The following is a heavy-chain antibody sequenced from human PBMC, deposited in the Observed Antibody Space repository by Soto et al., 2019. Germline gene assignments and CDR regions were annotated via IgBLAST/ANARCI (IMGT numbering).Heavy chain of an antibody. CDR3: ARGVGSGSYYNQYNWFDP. CDR1: GYSFTSYG. J-gene: IGHJ5*02. CDR2: ISAYNGNT. V-gene: IGHV1-18*01. D-gene: IGHD3-10*01. Sequence: ASVKLSCKASGYSFTSYGISWVRQAPGQGLEWMGWISAYNGNTNYAQKLQGRVTMTTDTSTSTAYMELRSLRSDDTAVYYCARGVGSGSYYNQYNWFDPWGQGTLVTVSS.